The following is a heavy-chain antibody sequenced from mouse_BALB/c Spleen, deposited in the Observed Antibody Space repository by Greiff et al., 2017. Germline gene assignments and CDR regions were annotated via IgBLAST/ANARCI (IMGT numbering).Heavy chain of an antibody. J-gene: IGHJ3*01. CDR1: GYAFSSSW. CDR2: IYPGDGDT. V-gene: IGHV1-82*01. D-gene: IGHD1-1*01. CDR3: ARQGYYGSSLAWFAY. Sequence: VQLQQSGPELVKPGASVKISCKASGYAFSSSWMNWVKQRPGQGLEWIGRIYPGDGDTNYNGKFKGKATLTADKSSSTAYMQLSSLTSVDSAVYFCARQGYYGSSLAWFAYWGQGTLVTVSA.